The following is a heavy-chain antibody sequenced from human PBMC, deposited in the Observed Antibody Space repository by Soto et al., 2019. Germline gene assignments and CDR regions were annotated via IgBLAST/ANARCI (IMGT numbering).Heavy chain of an antibody. CDR1: GFPLSGYG. CDR2: ISFDGTKK. CDR3: AKDVSLAAASPYYGMDV. J-gene: IGHJ6*02. V-gene: IGHV3-30*18. Sequence: QVHLVASGGGVVQPGRSLRLSCAASGFPLSGYGSHWVRQAPGKGLEWVAGISFDGTKKYYADSVKGRFTISKDSSNNTLYLQVNSLRAEDTGVYYCAKDVSLAAASPYYGMDVWGQGTTVTVSS. D-gene: IGHD6-13*01.